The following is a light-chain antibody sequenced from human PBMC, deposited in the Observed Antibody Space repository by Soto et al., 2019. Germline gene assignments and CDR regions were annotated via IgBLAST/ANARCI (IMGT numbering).Light chain of an antibody. CDR3: SSYTTIDTWV. V-gene: IGLV2-14*03. Sequence: QSVLTQPASVSGSPGESITISCTGTSSDVGTYDYVSWYQQYPGKAPKLIIFEVTNRPSGVSDRFSGSKSGNMASLTISGLQTDDEADYYCSSYTTIDTWVFGGGTKLTVL. J-gene: IGLJ3*02. CDR1: SSDVGTYDY. CDR2: EVT.